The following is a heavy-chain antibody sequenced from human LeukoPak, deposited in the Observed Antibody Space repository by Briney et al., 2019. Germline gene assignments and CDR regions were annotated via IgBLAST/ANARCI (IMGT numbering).Heavy chain of an antibody. CDR1: GYTFPSYF. CDR3: ARDRCSGGSCYAQHDAFDI. CDR2: TIPIFGTA. J-gene: IGHJ3*02. V-gene: IGHV1-69*13. D-gene: IGHD2-15*01. Sequence: GASVKVSCKASGYTFPSYFMHWVRQAPGQGLEWMGGTIPIFGTANYAQKFQGRVTITADESTSTAYMELSSLRSEDTAVYYCARDRCSGGSCYAQHDAFDIWGQGTMVTASS.